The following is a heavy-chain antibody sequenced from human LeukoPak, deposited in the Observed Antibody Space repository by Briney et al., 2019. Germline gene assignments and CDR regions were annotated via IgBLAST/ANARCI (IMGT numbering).Heavy chain of an antibody. V-gene: IGHV3-21*01. CDR1: GFTFSSYS. J-gene: IGHJ4*02. D-gene: IGHD3-22*01. CDR3: ARYYYDSSGYCDY. Sequence: GGSLRLTCAASGFTFSSYSMNWVRQAPGKGLEWVSSISSSSSYIYYADSVKGRFTISRDNAKNSLYLQMNSLRAEDTAVYYCARYYYDSSGYCDYWGQGTLVTVSS. CDR2: ISSSSSYI.